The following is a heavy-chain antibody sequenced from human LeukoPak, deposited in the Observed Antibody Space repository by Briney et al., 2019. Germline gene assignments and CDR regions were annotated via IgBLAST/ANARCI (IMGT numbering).Heavy chain of an antibody. CDR2: IYYSGST. CDR3: ARGVSYYDSSGYYNEYFQH. V-gene: IGHV4-59*08. J-gene: IGHJ1*01. Sequence: SETLSLTCTVSGGSISSYYWSWIRQPPGQGLEWIGYIYYSGSTNYNPSLKSRVTITVDTSKNKFSLKLSSVPAADTAVYYCARGVSYYDSSGYYNEYFQHWGQGTLVTVSS. CDR1: GGSISSYY. D-gene: IGHD3-22*01.